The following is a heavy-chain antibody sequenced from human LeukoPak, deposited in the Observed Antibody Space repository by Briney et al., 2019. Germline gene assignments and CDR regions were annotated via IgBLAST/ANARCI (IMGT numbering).Heavy chain of an antibody. CDR3: AKDTTLYYYGMDV. CDR2: ISYDGSNK. CDR1: GFTFSSYG. V-gene: IGHV3-30*18. J-gene: IGHJ6*02. Sequence: SGRSLRLSCAASGFTFSSYGMHWVRQAPGKGLEWVAVISYDGSNKYYADSVKGRFTISRDNSKNTLYLQMNSLRAEDTAVYYCAKDTTLYYYGMDVWGQGTTVTVSS.